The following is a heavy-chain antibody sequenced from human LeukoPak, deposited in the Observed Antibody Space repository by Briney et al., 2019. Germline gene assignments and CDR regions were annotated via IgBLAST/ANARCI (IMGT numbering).Heavy chain of an antibody. CDR3: AKDWRPYCSSTSCYLDY. CDR2: IRYDGSNK. Sequence: GGSLRLSCAASGFAFSSYSMNWVRQAPGKGLEWVAFIRYDGSNKYYADSVKGRFTISRDNSKNTLYLQMNSLRAEDTAVYYCAKDWRPYCSSTSCYLDYWGQGTLVTVSS. CDR1: GFAFSSYS. V-gene: IGHV3-30*02. J-gene: IGHJ4*02. D-gene: IGHD2-2*01.